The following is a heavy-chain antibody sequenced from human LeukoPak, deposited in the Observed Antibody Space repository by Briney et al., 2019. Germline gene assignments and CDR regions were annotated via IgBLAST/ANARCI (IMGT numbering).Heavy chain of an antibody. D-gene: IGHD1-26*01. J-gene: IGHJ4*02. CDR2: IKQDGSEK. CDR3: VREGNSGTYLAPGYLDY. Sequence: GGSLRLSCAASGFTFSSSWMHWVCQAPGKGLEWVANIKQDGSEKYYVDSVKGRFTISRDNAKNSLYLQMNSLRAEDTAVYYCVREGNSGTYLAPGYLDYWGQGTLVTVSS. V-gene: IGHV3-7*01. CDR1: GFTFSSSW.